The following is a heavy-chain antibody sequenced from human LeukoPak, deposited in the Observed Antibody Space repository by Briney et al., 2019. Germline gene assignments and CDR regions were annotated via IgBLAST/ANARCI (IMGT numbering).Heavy chain of an antibody. CDR1: GLTFSSHV. CDR3: ATFYDFWSGYLASSYYFDY. D-gene: IGHD3-3*01. V-gene: IGHV3-33*01. J-gene: IGHJ4*02. Sequence: PGGSLRLSCAASGLTFSSHVMHWVRQAPGKGLEWVAVIWSDGNNKYYVDSVKGRFTISRDNSKNTLYLQMNSLRAEDSAVYYCATFYDFWSGYLASSYYFDYWGQGTLVTVSS. CDR2: IWSDGNNK.